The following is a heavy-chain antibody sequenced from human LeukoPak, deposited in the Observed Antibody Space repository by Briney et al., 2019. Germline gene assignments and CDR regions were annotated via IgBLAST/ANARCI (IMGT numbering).Heavy chain of an antibody. V-gene: IGHV1-2*02. CDR3: VLGTGTNRDAFDI. CDR1: GYTFTGYY. CDR2: INPNSGGT. Sequence: ASVKVSCKASGYTFTGYYMHWVRQAPGQGLEWMGWINPNSGGTNYAQKFQGKVTMTRDTSISTAYMELSRLRSDDTAVYYCVLGTGTNRDAFDIWGQGTMVTVSS. J-gene: IGHJ3*02. D-gene: IGHD1-1*01.